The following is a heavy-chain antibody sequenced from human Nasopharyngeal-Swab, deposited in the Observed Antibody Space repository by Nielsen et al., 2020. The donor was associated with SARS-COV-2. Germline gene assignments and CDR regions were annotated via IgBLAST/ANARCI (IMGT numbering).Heavy chain of an antibody. V-gene: IGHV3-33*01. CDR1: GFTFSSYG. Sequence: GESLKISCAASGFTFSSYGMHWVRQAPGKGLEWVAVIWYDESNKYYADSVKGRFTISRDNSKNTLYLQMNSLRAEDTAVYYCARGRSSSWEDYFDYWGQGTLVTVSS. CDR3: ARGRSSSWEDYFDY. CDR2: IWYDESNK. D-gene: IGHD6-13*01. J-gene: IGHJ4*02.